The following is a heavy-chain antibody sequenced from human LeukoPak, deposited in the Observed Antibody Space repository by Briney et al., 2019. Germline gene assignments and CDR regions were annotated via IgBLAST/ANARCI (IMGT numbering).Heavy chain of an antibody. CDR3: ARSTVVVPAAISWFDP. D-gene: IGHD2-2*01. CDR2: IYYSGST. J-gene: IGHJ5*02. V-gene: IGHV4-39*01. Sequence: SETLSLTCTVSGGSISSSSYYWGWIRQPPGKGLEWIGSIYYSGSTYYNPSLKSRVTISVDTSKNQFSLKLSSVTAADTAVYYCARSTVVVPAAISWFDPWGQGTLVTVSS. CDR1: GGSISSSSYY.